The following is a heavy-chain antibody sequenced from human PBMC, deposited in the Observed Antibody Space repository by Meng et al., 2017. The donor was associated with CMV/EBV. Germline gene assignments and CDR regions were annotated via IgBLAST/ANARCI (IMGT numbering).Heavy chain of an antibody. CDR1: GFTVSSNE. Sequence: GGSLRLSCAASGFTVSSNEMSWVRQAPGKGLEWVSSISGGSTYYADSRKGRFTISRDNSKNTLYLQMNSLRAEDTAVYYCAKGYGLVLLWELLGGPFDYWGQGSLVTVSS. J-gene: IGHJ4*02. CDR3: AKGYGLVLLWELLGGPFDY. V-gene: IGHV3-38-3*01. CDR2: ISGGST. D-gene: IGHD1-26*01.